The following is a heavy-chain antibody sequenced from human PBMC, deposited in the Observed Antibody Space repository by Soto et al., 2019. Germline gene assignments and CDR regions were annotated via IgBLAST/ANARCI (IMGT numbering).Heavy chain of an antibody. V-gene: IGHV3-30*02. CDR1: GFTFTSYG. D-gene: IGHD3-10*01. CDR2: IWYDGSHK. CDR3: AKDRTTLVRGVSPLYYNGMDV. Sequence: PGGSLRLSCAASGFTFTSYGMHWVRQAPGKGLEWVALIWYDGSHKYYADSVKGRFTISRDDSKNTLFLQMNSLRAEDTAVYYCAKDRTTLVRGVSPLYYNGMDVWGLGTTVTVS. J-gene: IGHJ6*02.